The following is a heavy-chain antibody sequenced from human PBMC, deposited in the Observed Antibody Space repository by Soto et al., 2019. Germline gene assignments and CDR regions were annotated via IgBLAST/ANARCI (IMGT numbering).Heavy chain of an antibody. Sequence: GASVKVSCKASGYTFTSYYMHWVRQAPGQGLEWMGIINPSGGSTSYAQKFQDRVTMTRDTSTSTVYMELSSLRSEDTAVYYCASVTRRDGYNPAWGLDYWGQGTLVTVSS. J-gene: IGHJ4*02. CDR2: INPSGGST. CDR3: ASVTRRDGYNPAWGLDY. CDR1: GYTFTSYY. V-gene: IGHV1-46*01. D-gene: IGHD5-12*01.